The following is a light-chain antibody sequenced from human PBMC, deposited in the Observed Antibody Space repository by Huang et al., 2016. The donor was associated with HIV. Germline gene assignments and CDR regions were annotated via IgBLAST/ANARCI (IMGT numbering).Light chain of an antibody. Sequence: EIVMTQSAATLSVSPGERATLSCRASQSISSNLAWYQQKPGPAPRLLIYGASTRATGIPARFSGSGSGTEFTLTISSLQSEDFAVYYCQQYNNWPSITFGQGTRLEIK. CDR1: QSISSN. V-gene: IGKV3-15*01. J-gene: IGKJ5*01. CDR3: QQYNNWPSIT. CDR2: GAS.